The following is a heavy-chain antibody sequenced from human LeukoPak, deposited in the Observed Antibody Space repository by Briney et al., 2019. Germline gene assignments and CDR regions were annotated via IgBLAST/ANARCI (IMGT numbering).Heavy chain of an antibody. V-gene: IGHV1-2*02. D-gene: IGHD6-13*01. Sequence: ASVKVSCKTSGYTFTGYYMHWVRQAPGQGLEWMGWINPNSGGTNYAQKFQGRVAMTRDTSISTAYMELSRLRSDDTAVYYCARDAEDIAAVGKDYYYYMDVWGKGTTVTVSS. CDR2: INPNSGGT. J-gene: IGHJ6*03. CDR1: GYTFTGYY. CDR3: ARDAEDIAAVGKDYYYYMDV.